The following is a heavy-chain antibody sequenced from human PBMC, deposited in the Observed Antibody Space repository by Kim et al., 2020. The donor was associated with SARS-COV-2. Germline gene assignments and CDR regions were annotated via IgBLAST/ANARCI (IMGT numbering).Heavy chain of an antibody. V-gene: IGHV1-69*13. Sequence: SVKVSCKASGGTFSSYAISWVRQAPGQGLEWMGGIIPIFGTANYAQKFQGRVTITADESTSTAYMELSSLRSEDTAVYYCARDPGNYDILTGYYVYYYYGMDVWGQGTTVTVSS. CDR2: IIPIFGTA. D-gene: IGHD3-9*01. J-gene: IGHJ6*02. CDR3: ARDPGNYDILTGYYVYYYYGMDV. CDR1: GGTFSSYA.